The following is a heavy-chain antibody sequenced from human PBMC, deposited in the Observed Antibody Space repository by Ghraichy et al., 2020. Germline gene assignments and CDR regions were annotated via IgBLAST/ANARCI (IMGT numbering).Heavy chain of an antibody. V-gene: IGHV4-34*01. J-gene: IGHJ3*02. D-gene: IGHD2-2*01. CDR2: INHSGST. CDR1: GGSFSGYY. CDR3: ARVCIVVVPAARDAFDI. Sequence: GSLSLTCAVYGGSFSGYYWSWIRQPPGKGLEWIGEINHSGSTNYNPSLKSRVTISVDTSKNQFSLKLSSVTAADTAVYYCARVCIVVVPAARDAFDIWGQGTMVTVSS.